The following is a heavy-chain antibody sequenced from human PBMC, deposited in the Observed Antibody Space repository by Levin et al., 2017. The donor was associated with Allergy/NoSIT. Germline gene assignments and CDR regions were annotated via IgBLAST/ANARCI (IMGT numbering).Heavy chain of an antibody. CDR1: GFTFSNYW. CDR2: IKEDGSEK. J-gene: IGHJ4*02. Sequence: GGSLRLSCVASGFTFSNYWMSWVRQAPGEGLEWVANIKEDGSEKNYVDSVRGRFTISRDNAKNSLYLQMNSLRAEDTAMYYCARERHLLYWGQGTLVTVSS. CDR3: ARERHLLY. V-gene: IGHV3-7*03.